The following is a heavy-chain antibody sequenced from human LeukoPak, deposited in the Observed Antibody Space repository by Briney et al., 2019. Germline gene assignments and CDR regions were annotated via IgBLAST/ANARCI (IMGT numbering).Heavy chain of an antibody. J-gene: IGHJ4*02. V-gene: IGHV3-30-3*01. CDR3: ARSQSTFLLYYYDSSGFLIKD. CDR2: ISDDGNND. Sequence: GGSLRLSCAASGFTFNNFAMHWVRQAPGKGLEWVAVISDDGNNDYYADSVQGRFTISRDNSKNTLYLQMSSLRAEDTAMYYCARSQSTFLLYYYDSSGFLIKDWGQGTLLTVSS. CDR1: GFTFNNFA. D-gene: IGHD3-22*01.